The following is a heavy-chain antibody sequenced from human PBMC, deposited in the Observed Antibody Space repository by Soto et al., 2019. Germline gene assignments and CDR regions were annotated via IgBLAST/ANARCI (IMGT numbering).Heavy chain of an antibody. CDR3: ARDQYSGYDSLYAFDI. J-gene: IGHJ3*02. D-gene: IGHD5-12*01. Sequence: QVQLQESGPGLVKPSQTLSLTCTVSGGSISSGGYYWSWIRQHPGKGLEWIGYIYYSGGTYYNPSLKSRVSISVDTSKNQFSLKLSSVTAADTAVYYCARDQYSGYDSLYAFDIWGQGTMVTVSS. CDR2: IYYSGGT. CDR1: GGSISSGGYY. V-gene: IGHV4-31*03.